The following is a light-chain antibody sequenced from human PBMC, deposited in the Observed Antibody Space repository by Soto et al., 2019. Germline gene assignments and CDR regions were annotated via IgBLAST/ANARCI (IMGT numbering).Light chain of an antibody. Sequence: DIQMTQAPSTLSASVGDIVTITCRASQNINVWLAWYQQKPGKAPILLIYTASSLESGVPSRFSGSGSGTEFTLTISSLQPDDFATYYCQQYNTYSTFGRGTKVDIK. J-gene: IGKJ1*01. CDR3: QQYNTYST. CDR1: QNINVW. V-gene: IGKV1-5*03. CDR2: TAS.